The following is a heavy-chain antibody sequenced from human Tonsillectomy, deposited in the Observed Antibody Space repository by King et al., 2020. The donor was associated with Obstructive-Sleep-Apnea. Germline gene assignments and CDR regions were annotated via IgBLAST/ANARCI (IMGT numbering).Heavy chain of an antibody. CDR1: GFSFSTYG. CDR3: AKGAMIVVVMEYFDY. V-gene: IGHV3-30*02. J-gene: IGHJ4*02. D-gene: IGHD3-22*01. CDR2: IRDDGNVK. Sequence: VQLVESGGGVVQPERSLRLSCAASGFSFSTYGMHWVRPAPGKGLEWVAFIRDDGNVKYYADSVKGRFTISRDDSKKTLYLQMNSLRAEDTAVYYCAKGAMIVVVMEYFDYWGQGTLVTVSS.